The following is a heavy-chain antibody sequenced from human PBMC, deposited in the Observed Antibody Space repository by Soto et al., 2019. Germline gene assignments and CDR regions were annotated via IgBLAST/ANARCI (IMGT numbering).Heavy chain of an antibody. CDR1: GYIFTHYA. J-gene: IGHJ4*02. CDR2: VSTYNGDT. Sequence: QVQLVQSGPEVKKPGASVKVSCKTSGYIFTHYAFSWVRQAPGQGLEWVGWVSTYNGDTNYAQHLQGRVTMTTDTTTRTAYLRLKSPRSDVAAVHYCSRRDHFFSGNYFDFWGQGTLVTVSS. D-gene: IGHD3-3*02. V-gene: IGHV1-18*01. CDR3: SRRDHFFSGNYFDF.